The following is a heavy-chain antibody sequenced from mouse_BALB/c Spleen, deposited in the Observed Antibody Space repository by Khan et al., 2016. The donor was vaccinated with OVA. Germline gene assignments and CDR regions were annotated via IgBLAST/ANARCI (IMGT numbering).Heavy chain of an antibody. Sequence: VKLMESGPGLVAPSQSLSITCTVSGFSLSRYNIHWVRQPPGKGLEWLGMIWGGGGTDYNSTLKSRLSISKDNSKSQVFLKLNSLQDDDTAMYYCARAYYRYDGYYAMDYWGQGTSVTVSS. CDR3: ARAYYRYDGYYAMDY. D-gene: IGHD2-14*01. CDR1: GFSLSRYN. CDR2: IWGGGGT. J-gene: IGHJ4*01. V-gene: IGHV2-6-4*01.